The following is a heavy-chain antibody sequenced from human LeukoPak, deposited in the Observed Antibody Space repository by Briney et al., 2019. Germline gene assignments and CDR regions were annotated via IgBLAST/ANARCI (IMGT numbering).Heavy chain of an antibody. CDR1: GGSISSNSYY. Sequence: PSDTLSLTCTVSGGSISSNSYYWGWIRQPPGKGLEWIGSIVYTGRTYYNPSLKSRVTISVDTSKNQFSLKLSSVTAADTAVYYCARGRGNYYYYGMDVWGQGTTVTVSS. V-gene: IGHV4-39*01. CDR2: IVYTGRT. D-gene: IGHD6-25*01. CDR3: ARGRGNYYYYGMDV. J-gene: IGHJ6*02.